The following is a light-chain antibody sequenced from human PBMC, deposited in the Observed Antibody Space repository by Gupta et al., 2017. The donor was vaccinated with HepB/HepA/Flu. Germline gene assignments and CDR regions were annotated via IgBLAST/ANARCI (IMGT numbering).Light chain of an antibody. V-gene: IGKV3-15*01. CDR3: QQDDNWPLT. CDR1: QSVNSN. J-gene: IGKJ4*01. CDR2: GAS. Sequence: VMTQFPVTLSVSPGEGATLSCRASQSVNSNLVWYQQKQGQAPRLLIYGASTRGTGIPARFSGSGSGTEFTLTISSLQSEDFAVYYCQQDDNWPLTFGGGTKVEIK.